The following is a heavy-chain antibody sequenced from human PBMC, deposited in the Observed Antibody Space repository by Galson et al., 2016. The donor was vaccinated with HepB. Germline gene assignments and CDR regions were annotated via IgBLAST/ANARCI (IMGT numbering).Heavy chain of an antibody. CDR1: GFSFSTYA. J-gene: IGHJ5*02. CDR3: AKRAFASGFTWFYP. Sequence: SLRLSCAATGFSFSTYAMSWVRQTPRKGLEWVSNINGDGSTTHYRDSVEGRFTISRDNSRNTLDLQMSSLRAEDTGIYYCAKRAFASGFTWFYPWGPCTLVTVSS. D-gene: IGHD2-21*01. V-gene: IGHV3-23*01. CDR2: INGDGSTT.